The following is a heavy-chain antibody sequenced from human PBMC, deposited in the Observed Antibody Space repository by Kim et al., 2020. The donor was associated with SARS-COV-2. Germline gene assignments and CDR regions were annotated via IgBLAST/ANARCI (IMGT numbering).Heavy chain of an antibody. V-gene: IGHV3-23*01. CDR3: AGSGYYESRGGAFDI. CDR2: ISGSGATT. Sequence: GGSLRLSCAASGFTFSNYAMDWVRQAPGKGLEWVSDISGSGATTYYADSVRGRFTVSRDNSKSTLYLQMSSLRAEDTAGYYCAGSGYYESRGGAFDIWG. CDR1: GFTFSNYA. J-gene: IGHJ3*02. D-gene: IGHD3-3*01.